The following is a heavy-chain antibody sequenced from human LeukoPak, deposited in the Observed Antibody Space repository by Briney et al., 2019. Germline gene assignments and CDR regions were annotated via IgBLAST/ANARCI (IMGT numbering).Heavy chain of an antibody. Sequence: GGSLRLSCAASGFTFSSYSRNWVRQALGKGLEWVSSISSSSSYIYYADSVKGRFTISRDNAKNSLYLQMNSLRAEDTAVYYCARDKPSAYVQGYFDYWGQGTLVTVSS. J-gene: IGHJ4*02. CDR3: ARDKPSAYVQGYFDY. CDR2: ISSSSSYI. D-gene: IGHD3-10*02. CDR1: GFTFSSYS. V-gene: IGHV3-21*01.